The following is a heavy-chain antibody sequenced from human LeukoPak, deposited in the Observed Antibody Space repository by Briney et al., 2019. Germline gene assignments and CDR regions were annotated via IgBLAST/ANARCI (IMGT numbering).Heavy chain of an antibody. Sequence: GGSLRLSCAASGFTFSSYAMSWVRQAPGKGLEWVSAISGSGGSTYYADSVKGRFTISRDNSKITLYLQMNSLRAEDTAVYYCAKGEIVPGRRYFDYWGQGTLVTVSS. V-gene: IGHV3-23*01. CDR1: GFTFSSYA. CDR2: ISGSGGST. CDR3: AKGEIVPGRRYFDY. D-gene: IGHD2-2*01. J-gene: IGHJ4*02.